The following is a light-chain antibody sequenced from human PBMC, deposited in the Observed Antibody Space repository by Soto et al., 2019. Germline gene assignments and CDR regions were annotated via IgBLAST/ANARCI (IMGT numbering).Light chain of an antibody. J-gene: IGLJ3*02. CDR3: AAWDDSLNARGV. Sequence: QSVLTQPPSASGTPGQRVTISCSGSRSNIGSNAVSWYQQLPGTAPQLLIYNDNQRPSGVPDRFSASKSGTSASLAISGLQSEDEADYYCAAWDDSLNARGVFGGGTKLTVL. V-gene: IGLV1-44*01. CDR1: RSNIGSNA. CDR2: NDN.